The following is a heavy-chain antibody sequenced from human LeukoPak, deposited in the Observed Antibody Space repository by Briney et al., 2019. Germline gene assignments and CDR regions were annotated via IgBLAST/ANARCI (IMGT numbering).Heavy chain of an antibody. V-gene: IGHV3-7*01. CDR3: VRFGYVAGLDL. J-gene: IGHJ4*02. D-gene: IGHD6-19*01. Sequence: PGGSLRLSCAASGFSFSAYWMTWVRQAPGTGLEWVANINPAGTETYRLDPVKGRFTISRDNAKNLVYLQMNSLRAEDSAIYYCVRFGYVAGLDLWGQGTLVTVSS. CDR2: INPAGTET. CDR1: GFSFSAYW.